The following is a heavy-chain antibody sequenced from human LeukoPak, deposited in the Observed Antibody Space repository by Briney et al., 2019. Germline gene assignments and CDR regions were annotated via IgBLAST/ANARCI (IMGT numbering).Heavy chain of an antibody. CDR3: ARGLDYGDYQVDYYYGMDV. CDR2: ISATGIT. D-gene: IGHD4-17*01. CDR1: GGSINGCY. J-gene: IGHJ6*02. Sequence: SETLSLTCTVSGGSINGCYWSWIRQPAGKGLEWIGRISATGITHYNPSLESRVTISVDTSKNQFSLKLSSVTAADTAVYYCARGLDYGDYQVDYYYGMDVWGQGTTVTVSS. V-gene: IGHV4-4*07.